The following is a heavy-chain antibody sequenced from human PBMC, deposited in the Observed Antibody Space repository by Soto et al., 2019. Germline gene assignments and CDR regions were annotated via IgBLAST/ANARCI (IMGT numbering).Heavy chain of an antibody. J-gene: IGHJ2*01. V-gene: IGHV1-69*12. CDR2: IIPIFGTA. D-gene: IGHD5-12*01. CDR1: GGTFSSYT. CDR3: ARGKHRWLQLWYVDL. Sequence: QVQLVQSGAEVKKPGSSVTVSCKASGGTFSSYTISWVRQAPGQGLEWMGGIIPIFGTANYAQKFQGRVTITADESTSTAYMELSSLISEDTAVYYCARGKHRWLQLWYVDLWGRGTLVTVS.